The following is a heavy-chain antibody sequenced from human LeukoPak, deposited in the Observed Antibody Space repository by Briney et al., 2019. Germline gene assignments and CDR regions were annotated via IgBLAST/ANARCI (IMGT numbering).Heavy chain of an antibody. CDR3: ARDPLTTPYGMDV. Sequence: GGSLRLSCAASGFTFSRYSMNWVRQAPGKGLEWVSSISSSSSYIYYADSVKGRFTISRDNAKNSLYLQMNSLRAEDTAVYYCARDPLTTPYGMDVWGQGTTVTVSS. CDR2: ISSSSSYI. J-gene: IGHJ6*02. V-gene: IGHV3-21*01. CDR1: GFTFSRYS. D-gene: IGHD1-1*01.